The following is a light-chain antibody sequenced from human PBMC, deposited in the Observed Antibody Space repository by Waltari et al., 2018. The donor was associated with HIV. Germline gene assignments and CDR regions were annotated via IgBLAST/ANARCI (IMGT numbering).Light chain of an antibody. CDR1: SSNIGSQS. V-gene: IGLV1-44*01. Sequence: QSVLTQPPSASGTPGQRVTISCFGSSSNIGSQSAKWYQPLPGTAPNLLIYSSDQRPSGVPDRFSGSKSGTSASLAISGLQSEDEADYYCSTWDDNLNGVVFGGGTKLTVL. J-gene: IGLJ3*02. CDR2: SSD. CDR3: STWDDNLNGVV.